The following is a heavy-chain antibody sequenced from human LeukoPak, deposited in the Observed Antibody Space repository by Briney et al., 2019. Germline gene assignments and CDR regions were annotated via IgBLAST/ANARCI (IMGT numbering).Heavy chain of an antibody. D-gene: IGHD3-3*01. CDR2: IKQDGSEK. V-gene: IGHV3-7*01. CDR1: GFTFSSYW. CDR3: ARDDDYDFWSGYFPLYGMDV. J-gene: IGHJ6*02. Sequence: GGSLRLSCAASGFTFSSYWMSWVRQAPGKGLEWVANIKQDGSEKYYVDSVKGRFTISRDNAKNSLYLQMNSLRAEDTAVYYCARDDDYDFWSGYFPLYGMDVWGQGTTVTVSS.